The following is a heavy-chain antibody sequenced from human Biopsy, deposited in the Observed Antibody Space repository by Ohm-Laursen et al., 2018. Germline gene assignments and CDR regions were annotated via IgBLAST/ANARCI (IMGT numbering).Heavy chain of an antibody. V-gene: IGHV1-2*02. CDR1: GPSFAGYY. CDR3: TGVPDFPSIDGYYGLDL. J-gene: IGHJ6*02. Sequence: ASDYASRQASGPSFAGYYTHSVRLPPGPGLGWMGWINTNSGNANYAQCFEGRLTVTSDTSISTAYMELTSLTFDDTAIYFCTGVPDFPSIDGYYGLDLWGQGTTVIVSS. CDR2: INTNSGNA. D-gene: IGHD3-9*01.